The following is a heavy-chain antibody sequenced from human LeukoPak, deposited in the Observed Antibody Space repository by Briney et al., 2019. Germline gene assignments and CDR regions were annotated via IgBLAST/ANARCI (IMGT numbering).Heavy chain of an antibody. CDR2: IYYSGST. CDR3: ARVEMATIHAFDI. CDR1: GGSISSGGYY. J-gene: IGHJ3*02. V-gene: IGHV4-31*03. D-gene: IGHD5-24*01. Sequence: PSQTLSLTCTVSGGSISSGGYYWSWFRQHPGKGLEWIGYIYYSGSTYYNPSLKSRVTISVDTSKNQFSLKLSSVTAADTAVYYCARVEMATIHAFDIWGQGTMVTVSS.